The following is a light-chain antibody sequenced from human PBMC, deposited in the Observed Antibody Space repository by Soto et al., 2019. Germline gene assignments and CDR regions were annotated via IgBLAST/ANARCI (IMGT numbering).Light chain of an antibody. Sequence: QSALTQPASVSGSPGQSITISCTGTSSDVGGYNLVSWYQQHPGKTPKLMIYEGSKRPSGVSNRFSGSKSGNTASLTISGLQAEEEADYYCCSYAGSSTLLFGGGTKLTVL. J-gene: IGLJ2*01. CDR2: EGS. V-gene: IGLV2-23*01. CDR1: SSDVGGYNL. CDR3: CSYAGSSTLL.